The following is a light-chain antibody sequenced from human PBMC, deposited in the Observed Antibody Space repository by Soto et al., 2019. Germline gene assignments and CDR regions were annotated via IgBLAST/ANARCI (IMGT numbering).Light chain of an antibody. J-gene: IGKJ4*01. Sequence: DIQMTHSPSSLSASVVYIVTITCRASQSISSYLNWYQQKPGKAPKLLMYAASSLQSGVPTRFGGSGSGTDFTLTISSLQPEDFATYYCQKSYSTPLNFGGGTKVDIK. CDR3: QKSYSTPLN. V-gene: IGKV1-39*01. CDR2: AAS. CDR1: QSISSY.